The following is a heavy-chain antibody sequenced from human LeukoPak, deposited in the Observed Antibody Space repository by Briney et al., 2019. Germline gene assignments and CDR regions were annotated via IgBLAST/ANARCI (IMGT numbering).Heavy chain of an antibody. D-gene: IGHD5-24*01. Sequence: GASVKVSCKVSGYTLTELSMHWVRQAPGKGPEWMGGFDPEDGETIYAQKFQGRVTMTEDTSTDTAYMELSSLRSEDTAVYYCATVERPQSPFDYWGQGTLVTVSS. J-gene: IGHJ4*02. CDR2: FDPEDGET. V-gene: IGHV1-24*01. CDR1: GYTLTELS. CDR3: ATVERPQSPFDY.